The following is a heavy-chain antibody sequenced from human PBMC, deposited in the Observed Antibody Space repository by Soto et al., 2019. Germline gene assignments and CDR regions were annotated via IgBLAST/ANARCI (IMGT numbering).Heavy chain of an antibody. J-gene: IGHJ3*02. D-gene: IGHD3-10*01. Sequence: SVKVSCKASGGTFSSYTISWVRQAPGQGLEWMGRIIPILGIANYAQKFQGRVTITADKSTSTAYMELSSLRSEDTAVYYCARAFEYYYGSGSYPVAFDIWGQGTMVTVSS. CDR1: GGTFSSYT. CDR2: IIPILGIA. CDR3: ARAFEYYYGSGSYPVAFDI. V-gene: IGHV1-69*02.